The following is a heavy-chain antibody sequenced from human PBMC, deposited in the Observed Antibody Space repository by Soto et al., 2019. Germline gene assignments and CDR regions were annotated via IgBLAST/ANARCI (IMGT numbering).Heavy chain of an antibody. CDR3: ARVVDVVVPAATTIDY. D-gene: IGHD2-2*01. V-gene: IGHV4-4*02. CDR2: IYHSGST. Sequence: QVQLQESGPGLVKPSGTLSLTCAVSGGSISSSNWWSWVRQPPGKGLEWIGEIYHSGSTNYNPSLRRPVTRSVDKSKNPFALKLSSVTDADTAVYYCARVVDVVVPAATTIDYWGQGTLVTVSS. J-gene: IGHJ4*02. CDR1: GGSISSSNW.